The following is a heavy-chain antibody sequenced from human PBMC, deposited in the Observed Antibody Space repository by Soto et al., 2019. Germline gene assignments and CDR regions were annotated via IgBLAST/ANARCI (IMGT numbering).Heavy chain of an antibody. CDR2: ISSSGSTI. D-gene: IGHD3-10*01. CDR3: ARLYGSGSYYQDY. CDR1: GFTFSDYY. J-gene: IGHJ4*02. V-gene: IGHV3-11*01. Sequence: GGSLRLSCAASGFTFSDYYMSWIRQAPGKGLEWVSYISSSGSTIYYADSVKGRFTISRDNAKNSLYLQMNSLRAEDTAVYYSARLYGSGSYYQDYWGQGNLVPVSP.